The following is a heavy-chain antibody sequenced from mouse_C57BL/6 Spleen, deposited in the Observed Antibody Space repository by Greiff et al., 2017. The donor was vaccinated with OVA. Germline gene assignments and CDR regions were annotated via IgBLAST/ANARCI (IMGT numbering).Heavy chain of an antibody. Sequence: VQLQQPGAELVRPGSSVKLSCKASGYTFTSYWMHWVKQRPIQGLEWIGNIDPSDSETHYNQKFKDKATLTVDKSSSTAYMQLRSLTSEDSAVYYCARKGTGTYPFDYWGQGTTLTVSS. CDR2: IDPSDSET. V-gene: IGHV1-52*01. J-gene: IGHJ2*01. CDR3: ARKGTGTYPFDY. CDR1: GYTFTSYW. D-gene: IGHD4-1*01.